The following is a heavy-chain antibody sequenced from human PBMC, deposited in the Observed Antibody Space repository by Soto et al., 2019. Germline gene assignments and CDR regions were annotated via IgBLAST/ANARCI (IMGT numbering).Heavy chain of an antibody. D-gene: IGHD6-19*01. CDR1: GFTFSDTW. CDR3: TADLYSSSAWANDY. V-gene: IGHV3-15*07. J-gene: IGHJ4*02. CDR2: IKHRPDAGTT. Sequence: EVQLVESGGGLVQPGGSLRLSCAASGFTFSDTWMNWVRQAPSKGLEWIARIKHRPDAGTTDYAASVKGRFTISRDDSRSTVFLQMDGLKVEDTAVYYCTADLYSSSAWANDYWGQGTPVTVST.